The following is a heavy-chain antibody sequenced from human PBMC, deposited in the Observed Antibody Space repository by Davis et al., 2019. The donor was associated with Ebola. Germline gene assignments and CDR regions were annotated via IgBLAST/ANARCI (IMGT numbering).Heavy chain of an antibody. CDR2: IRSKAYGGTT. V-gene: IGHV3-49*04. CDR1: GFTFGDYA. Sequence: GESLKISCTASGFTFGDYAMSWVRQAPGKGLEWVGFIRSKAYGGTTEYAASVKGRFTISRNDSKSIAYLQMNSLKTEDTAVYYCTRETRTWGQGTLVTVSS. CDR3: TRETRT. J-gene: IGHJ5*02.